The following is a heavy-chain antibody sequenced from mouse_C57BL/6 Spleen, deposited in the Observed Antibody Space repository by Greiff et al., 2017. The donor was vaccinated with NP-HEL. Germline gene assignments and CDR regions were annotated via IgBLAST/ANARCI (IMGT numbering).Heavy chain of an antibody. Sequence: VQLQQSGPELVKPGASVKMSCKASGYTFTDYNMHWVKQSHGKSLEWIGYINPNNGGTSYNQKFKGKATLTVNKSSSTAYMELRSLTSEDSAVYYCARGGTTEDYAMDYWGQGTSVTVSS. CDR1: GYTFTDYN. CDR3: ARGGTTEDYAMDY. CDR2: INPNNGGT. D-gene: IGHD1-1*01. V-gene: IGHV1-22*01. J-gene: IGHJ4*01.